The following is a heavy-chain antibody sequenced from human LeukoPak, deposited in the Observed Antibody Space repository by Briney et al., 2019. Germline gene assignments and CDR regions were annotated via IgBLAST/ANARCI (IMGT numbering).Heavy chain of an antibody. D-gene: IGHD3-22*01. Sequence: IPSETLSLTCFVSGASIINNNYYWAWLRQPPGKGLEWIGSIYHGGSTSYNPSLKSRVTMSVDTSKNQFSLKLSSVTAADTAVYYCARNYDSSGYYYGRAFDIWGQGTMVTVSS. J-gene: IGHJ3*02. CDR1: GASIINNNYY. V-gene: IGHV4-39*07. CDR3: ARNYDSSGYYYGRAFDI. CDR2: IYHGGST.